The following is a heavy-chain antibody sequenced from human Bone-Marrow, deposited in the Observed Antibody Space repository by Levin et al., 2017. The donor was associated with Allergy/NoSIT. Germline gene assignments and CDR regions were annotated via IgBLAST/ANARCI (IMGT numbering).Heavy chain of an antibody. V-gene: IGHV4-39*01. CDR1: GGSISSSSYY. CDR2: IYYSGST. J-gene: IGHJ5*02. D-gene: IGHD1-26*01. Sequence: SQTLSLTCTVSGGSISSSSYYWGWIRQPPGKGLEWIGSIYYSGSTYYNPSLKSRVTISVDTSKNQFSLKLSSVTAADTAVYYCARPRIAGWGWFDPWGQGTLVTVSS. CDR3: ARPRIAGWGWFDP.